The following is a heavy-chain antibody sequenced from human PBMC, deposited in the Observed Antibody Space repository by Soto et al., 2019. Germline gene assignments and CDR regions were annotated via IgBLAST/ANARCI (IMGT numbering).Heavy chain of an antibody. V-gene: IGHV4-34*01. CDR3: ARQYSGSYYFDY. D-gene: IGHD1-26*01. J-gene: IGHJ4*02. CDR2: INHSGST. Sequence: QVQLQQRGAGLLKPSETLSLTCAVYGGSFSGYYWSWIRQPPGKGLEWIGEINHSGSTNYNPSLKSRVTISVDTSKNQFSLKLSSVTAADTAVYYCARQYSGSYYFDYWGQGTLVTVSS. CDR1: GGSFSGYY.